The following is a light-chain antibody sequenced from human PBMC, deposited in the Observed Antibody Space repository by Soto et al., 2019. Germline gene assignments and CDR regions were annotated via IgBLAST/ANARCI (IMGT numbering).Light chain of an antibody. CDR2: RNS. J-gene: IGLJ2*01. V-gene: IGLV1-47*01. CDR1: SSYIGRNS. Sequence: QSVLTQPPSASGTPGQRVTFSCSGSSSYIGRNSVYWYQQFPGTAPKLLIFRNSQRPSGVPDRFSGSKSGTSASLDISGLRSEDESDYYCSAWDDSLNSVIFGGGTQLTVL. CDR3: SAWDDSLNSVI.